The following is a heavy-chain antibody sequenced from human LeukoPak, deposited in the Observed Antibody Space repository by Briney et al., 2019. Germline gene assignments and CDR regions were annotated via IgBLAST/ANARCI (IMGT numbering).Heavy chain of an antibody. V-gene: IGHV4-59*01. CDR3: ARTTPWYSSSWAYYYYYGMDV. D-gene: IGHD6-13*01. CDR2: IYYGGST. J-gene: IGHJ6*02. Sequence: SETLSLTCTVSGGSISSYYWSRIRQPPGKGLEWIGYIYYGGSTNYNPSLKSRVTISVDTSKNQFSLKLSSVTAADTAVYYCARTTPWYSSSWAYYYYYGMDVWGQGTTVTVSS. CDR1: GGSISSYY.